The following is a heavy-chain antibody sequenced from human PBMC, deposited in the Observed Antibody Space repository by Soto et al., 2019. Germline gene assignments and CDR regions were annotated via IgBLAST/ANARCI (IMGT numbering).Heavy chain of an antibody. V-gene: IGHV4-31*03. CDR2: THYSGST. J-gene: IGHJ1*01. D-gene: IGHD2-21*02. Sequence: QVQLQESGPGLVKPSQTLSLTCTVSGGSISNGGYYWNWIRQHPGKGLEWIGYTHYSGSTYYNPSLKSRVTISVDTSKNQLSLQLSSVTAADTAVYYCARYDSTPPRDGYLHHWGQGTLVTVSS. CDR3: ARYDSTPPRDGYLHH. CDR1: GGSISNGGYY.